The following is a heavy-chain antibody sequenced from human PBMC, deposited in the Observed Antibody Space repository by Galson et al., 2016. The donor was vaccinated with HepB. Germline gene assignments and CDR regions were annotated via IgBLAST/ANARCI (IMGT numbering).Heavy chain of an antibody. CDR3: ARVVVGASGPLAH. J-gene: IGHJ4*02. Sequence: SLRLSCAASGFTFSDFFMTWIRQAPGKGLEWVSYISGSSSTISYADSVRGRFTISRDNAKNSLYLQMNSLRAEDTAVFYCARVVVGASGPLAHWGQGTLVTVSS. D-gene: IGHD2-15*01. CDR1: GFTFSDFF. V-gene: IGHV3-11*01. CDR2: ISGSSSTI.